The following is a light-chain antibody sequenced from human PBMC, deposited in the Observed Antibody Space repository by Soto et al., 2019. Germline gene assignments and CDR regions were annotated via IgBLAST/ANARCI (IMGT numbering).Light chain of an antibody. CDR2: AAS. J-gene: IGKJ2*01. CDR1: QSISSY. CDR3: QQSYSTLYT. V-gene: IGKV1-39*01. Sequence: DIQMTESPSSLSASVGDRVTITCRASQSISSYLNWYQQKPGKAPKLLIYAASSLQSGVPSRFSGSGSGTDLTLTISSLQSEDFATYYCQQSYSTLYTFGLGTKLEIK.